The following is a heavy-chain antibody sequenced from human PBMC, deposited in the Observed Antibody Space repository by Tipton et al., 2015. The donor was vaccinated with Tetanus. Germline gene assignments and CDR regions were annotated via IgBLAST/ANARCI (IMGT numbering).Heavy chain of an antibody. CDR2: MNPSSGKT. J-gene: IGHJ6*01. Sequence: QLVQSGAEVKKPGASVKVSCKASGYTYASYGINWVRQAAGRRHEWMGWMNPSSGKTTYAQNFQGRVTMTTNTSITTAYMELNSLTSDDTAVYYCASGSSIRHGLDVWGHGTTVMVSS. V-gene: IGHV1-8*01. CDR3: ASGSSIRHGLDV. D-gene: IGHD2/OR15-2a*01. CDR1: GYTYASYG.